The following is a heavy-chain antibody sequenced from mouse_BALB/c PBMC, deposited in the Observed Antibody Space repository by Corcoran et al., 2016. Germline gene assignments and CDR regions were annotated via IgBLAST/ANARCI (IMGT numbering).Heavy chain of an antibody. CDR2: INTYTGEP. Sequence: QIQLVQSGPELKKPGETVKISCKASGYTFTNYGMKWVKQAPGKGLKWMGWINTYTGEPTYADDFKGRFAFSLDTSARTAYLQINNLKDEDTVTYFSAREPRAMHYWGQGTSVTVSS. V-gene: IGHV9-3-1*01. CDR1: GYTFTNYG. J-gene: IGHJ4*01. CDR3: AREPRAMHY.